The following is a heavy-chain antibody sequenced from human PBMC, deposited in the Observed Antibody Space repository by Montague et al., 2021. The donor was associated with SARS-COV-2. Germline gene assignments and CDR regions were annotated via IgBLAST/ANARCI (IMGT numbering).Heavy chain of an antibody. Sequence: SETLSLTCAVYGGSFSDYYWTWIRQPPGKGLEWLGEVNHSGRINYNPSLKSRITISVDTSKNQFSLRLSSVTAADTAVYYCARGRVDTTMMLVVFTGAAHYFDYWGQGNLVTVSS. V-gene: IGHV4-34*01. CDR2: VNHSGRI. J-gene: IGHJ4*02. D-gene: IGHD3-22*01. CDR3: ARGRVDTTMMLVVFTGAAHYFDY. CDR1: GGSFSDYY.